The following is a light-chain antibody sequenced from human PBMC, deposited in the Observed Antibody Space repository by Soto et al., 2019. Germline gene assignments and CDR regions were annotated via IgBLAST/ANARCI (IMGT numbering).Light chain of an antibody. CDR3: FSYAGNXVYV. CDR2: EGT. Sequence: QSLLSQPASVSGSPVQSITISCTGTSSNVWSCNLFSWFQHLRGKVPKLMIYEGTKRPSGFSDRFYGSKSGNTASLTISGLQDEDAADYYCFSYAGNXVYVLGTGTKVXV. V-gene: IGLV2-23*01. J-gene: IGLJ1*01. CDR1: SSNVWSCNL.